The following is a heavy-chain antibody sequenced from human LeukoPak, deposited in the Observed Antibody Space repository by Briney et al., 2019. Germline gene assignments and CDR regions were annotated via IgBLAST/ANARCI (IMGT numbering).Heavy chain of an antibody. Sequence: RPSETLSLTCTVSGGSISAYYWGWIRQPAGKGLEWIGRIYTSESTNYNPSLKSRVTMSLDTSKNQFSLHLSSVTAADTAVYYCARENYCTNGVCWAFDPWGQGTLVTVSS. CDR1: GGSISAYY. V-gene: IGHV4-4*07. J-gene: IGHJ5*02. D-gene: IGHD2-8*01. CDR3: ARENYCTNGVCWAFDP. CDR2: IYTSEST.